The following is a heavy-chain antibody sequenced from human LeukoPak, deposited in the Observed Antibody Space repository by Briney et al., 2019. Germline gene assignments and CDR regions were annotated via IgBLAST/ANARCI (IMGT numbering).Heavy chain of an antibody. J-gene: IGHJ4*02. V-gene: IGHV4-59*01. Sequence: PSETLSLTCTVSGASISSYYWSWIRQPPGKGLEWIGYIYYSGRTNYNPSLKSRVTISVDTSKNQFSLKLSSVTAADTAVYYCARVRPSGSYFDFDYWGQGTLVTVAS. CDR2: IYYSGRT. CDR1: GASISSYY. D-gene: IGHD1-26*01. CDR3: ARVRPSGSYFDFDY.